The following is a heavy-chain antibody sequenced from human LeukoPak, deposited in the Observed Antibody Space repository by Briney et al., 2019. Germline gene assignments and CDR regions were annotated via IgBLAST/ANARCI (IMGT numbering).Heavy chain of an antibody. J-gene: IGHJ4*02. CDR3: ARSTGGTGPLDY. CDR2: IYPGDSDT. D-gene: IGHD2-8*02. Sequence: AESLKISCKVSGSIFSSYWIAWVRQMPGKGLEWMGIIYPGDSDTRYSPSFQGQATTSADKSISTAYLQWSSLQASGTAIYCARSTGGTGPLDYWGQGTLVTVSS. V-gene: IGHV5-51*01. CDR1: GSIFSSYW.